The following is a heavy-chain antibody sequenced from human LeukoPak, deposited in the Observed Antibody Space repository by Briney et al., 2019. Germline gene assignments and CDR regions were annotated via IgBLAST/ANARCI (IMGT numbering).Heavy chain of an antibody. Sequence: PGGSLRLSCAASGFTFSDYYMSWIRQAPGKGLEWVSYISSSGSTIYYADSVKGRFTISRDNAKNSLYLQMNSLRAEDTAVYYCARWDGAARTYYYYGMDVWGQGTTVTVSS. V-gene: IGHV3-11*01. CDR3: ARWDGAARTYYYYGMDV. CDR1: GFTFSDYY. J-gene: IGHJ6*02. D-gene: IGHD1-26*01. CDR2: ISSSGSTI.